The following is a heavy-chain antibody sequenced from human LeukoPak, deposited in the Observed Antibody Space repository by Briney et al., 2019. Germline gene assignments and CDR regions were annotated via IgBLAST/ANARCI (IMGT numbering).Heavy chain of an antibody. CDR1: GGSISSGSHY. CDR3: ARVTGTTLYYYMDV. D-gene: IGHD1-7*01. Sequence: SETLSLTCTVSGGSISSGSHYWSWIRQPAGKGLEWIGRIYASGSTNYNPSLKSRVTMSLDTSKNQFSLKLSSVTAADTAVYYCARVTGTTLYYYMDVWGKGTTVTVSS. CDR2: IYASGST. V-gene: IGHV4-61*02. J-gene: IGHJ6*03.